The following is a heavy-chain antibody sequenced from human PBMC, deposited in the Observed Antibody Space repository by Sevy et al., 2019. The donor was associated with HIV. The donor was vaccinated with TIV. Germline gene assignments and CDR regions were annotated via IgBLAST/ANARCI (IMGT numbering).Heavy chain of an antibody. D-gene: IGHD6-6*01. CDR2: INHSGST. CDR3: ARSRIAAPRQMGVRFDP. Sequence: SETLSLTCAVYGGSFSGYYWSWIRQPPEKGLEWIGVINHSGSTNYNPSLKSRVTISVDTSKNQFSLKLSSVTAADTAVYYCARSRIAAPRQMGVRFDPWGQGTLVTVSS. J-gene: IGHJ5*02. CDR1: GGSFSGYY. V-gene: IGHV4-34*01.